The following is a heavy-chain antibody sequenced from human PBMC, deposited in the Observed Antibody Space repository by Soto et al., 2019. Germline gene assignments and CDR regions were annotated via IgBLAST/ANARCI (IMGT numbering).Heavy chain of an antibody. D-gene: IGHD6-13*01. CDR1: GFTFSSYA. Sequence: EVQLLESGGGLVQPGGSLRLSCAASGFTFSSYAMSWVRQAPGKGLEWVSAISGSGGSTYYADSVEGRFTISRDNSKNTLYLQMNSLRAEDTAVYYCAKRQTYSSSYHIDYWGQGTLVTVSS. V-gene: IGHV3-23*01. CDR3: AKRQTYSSSYHIDY. J-gene: IGHJ4*02. CDR2: ISGSGGST.